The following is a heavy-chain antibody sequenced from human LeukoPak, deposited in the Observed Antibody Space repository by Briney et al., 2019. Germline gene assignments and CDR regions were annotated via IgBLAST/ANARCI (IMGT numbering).Heavy chain of an antibody. CDR1: GFTFSNYW. Sequence: GGSLRLSCAASGFTFSNYWMHWVRQAPGKGLVWVSRINSDESTSSYADSAKGRFTISRDNAKNTLYLQMNSLRAEDTAVYYCARDRGTAMGRALDYWGQGTLVTVSS. CDR2: INSDESTS. J-gene: IGHJ4*02. V-gene: IGHV3-74*01. D-gene: IGHD5-18*01. CDR3: ARDRGTAMGRALDY.